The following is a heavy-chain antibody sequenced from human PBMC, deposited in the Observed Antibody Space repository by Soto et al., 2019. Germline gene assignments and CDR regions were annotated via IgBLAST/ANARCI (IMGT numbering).Heavy chain of an antibody. CDR1: GVSLSTSAVR. CDR2: IYWDDDK. D-gene: IGHD6-19*01. CDR3: ASGIVVPGTDYYAMDV. Sequence: QTTLKESGPTLVKPTQTLTLTCTVSGVSLSTSAVRVGWIRQPPGKALEWLVVIYWDDDKRYSQSLKSRLTITKDNSKNQVVLSITTVDPADTATYYCASGIVVPGTDYYAMDVWGQGTAVAVSS. V-gene: IGHV2-5*02. J-gene: IGHJ6*02.